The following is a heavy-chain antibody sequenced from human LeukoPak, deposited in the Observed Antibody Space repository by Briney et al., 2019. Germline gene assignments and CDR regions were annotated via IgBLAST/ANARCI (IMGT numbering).Heavy chain of an antibody. Sequence: SETLSHTCAVSGGSISSSNSWRWVRQPPGKGLEWIGEIYHSGSTNYNPSLESRVTISVDKSKNQFSLKLSSVTAADTAVYYCARETSQKGAHYMDVWGKGTTVTISS. V-gene: IGHV4-4*02. J-gene: IGHJ6*03. D-gene: IGHD3-16*01. CDR2: IYHSGST. CDR3: ARETSQKGAHYMDV. CDR1: GGSISSSNS.